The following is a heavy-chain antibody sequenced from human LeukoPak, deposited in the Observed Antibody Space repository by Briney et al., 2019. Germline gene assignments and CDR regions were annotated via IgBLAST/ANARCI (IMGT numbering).Heavy chain of an antibody. D-gene: IGHD3-10*01. CDR3: AKEGYYYGSGSYPYFDY. J-gene: IGHJ4*02. Sequence: GGSLRLSCAASGFTVSSNYMSWVRQAPGKGLEWVSVIYSGGSTYYADSVKGRFTISRDNSKNTLYLQMNSLRAEDTAVYYCAKEGYYYGSGSYPYFDYWGQGTLVTVSS. V-gene: IGHV3-53*05. CDR2: IYSGGST. CDR1: GFTVSSNY.